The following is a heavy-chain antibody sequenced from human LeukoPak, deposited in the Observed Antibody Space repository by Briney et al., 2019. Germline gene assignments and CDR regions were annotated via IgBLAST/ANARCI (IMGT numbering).Heavy chain of an antibody. CDR1: GGSISGYY. J-gene: IGHJ5*02. CDR3: ARLTKFLTTYYPTP. V-gene: IGHV4-59*08. D-gene: IGHD2/OR15-2a*01. Sequence: SETLSLTCTVSGGSISGYYWSWIRQPPGKGLEWVGYIFSSGSTNYNPSLKSRVTISLDTSKSQFSLKLISVTASDTAVYYCARLTKFLTTYYPTPWGQGTLVTVSS. CDR2: IFSSGST.